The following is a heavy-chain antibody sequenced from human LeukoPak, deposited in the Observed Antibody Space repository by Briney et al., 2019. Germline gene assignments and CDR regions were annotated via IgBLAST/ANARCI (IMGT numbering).Heavy chain of an antibody. Sequence: GGPLRLSCAASGFTFSSYDMHWVRQATGKGLEWVSAIGTAGDTYCPGSVKGRFTISRENAKNSLYLQMNSLRAGDTAVYYCARGILFGAAAGTEPFDYWGQGTLVTVSS. D-gene: IGHD6-13*01. V-gene: IGHV3-13*01. CDR3: ARGILFGAAAGTEPFDY. CDR1: GFTFSSYD. J-gene: IGHJ4*02. CDR2: IGTAGDT.